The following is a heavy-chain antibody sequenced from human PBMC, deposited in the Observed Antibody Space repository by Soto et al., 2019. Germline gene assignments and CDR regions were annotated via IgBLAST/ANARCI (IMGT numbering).Heavy chain of an antibody. CDR2: FDPEDGET. Sequence: GASVKVSCKVSGYTLTELSMHWVRQAPGKGLEWMGSFDPEDGETIYAQKFQGRVTMTEDTSTDTAYMELSSLRSEDTAVYYCATTYDYIWGSYNNWFDPWGQGTLVTVSS. D-gene: IGHD3-16*01. CDR3: ATTYDYIWGSYNNWFDP. V-gene: IGHV1-24*01. J-gene: IGHJ5*02. CDR1: GYTLTELS.